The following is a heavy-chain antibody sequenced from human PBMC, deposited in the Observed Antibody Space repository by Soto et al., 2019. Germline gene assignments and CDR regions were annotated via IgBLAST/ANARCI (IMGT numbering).Heavy chain of an antibody. Sequence: SETLSLTCTVSGGSISSYYWSWIRQPPGKGLEWIGYMYYGGSTNYNPSLKSRATISVDTSKNQFSLKLSSVTAADTAVYYCARRYGPGFDYWGQGTLVTVSS. D-gene: IGHD4-17*01. CDR3: ARRYGPGFDY. J-gene: IGHJ4*02. CDR1: GGSISSYY. V-gene: IGHV4-59*08. CDR2: MYYGGST.